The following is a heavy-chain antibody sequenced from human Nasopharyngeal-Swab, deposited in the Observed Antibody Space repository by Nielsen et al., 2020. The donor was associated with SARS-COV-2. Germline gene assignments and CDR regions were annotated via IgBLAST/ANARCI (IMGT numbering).Heavy chain of an antibody. CDR1: GYSFTSYW. D-gene: IGHD3-3*01. CDR2: IYPGDSDT. CDR3: ARRGGRHITIFGVFRDPNYFDY. Sequence: GESLKISCQGSGYSFTSYWIGWVRQMPGKGPEWMGIIYPGDSDTRYSPSFQGQVTISADKSISTAYLQWSSLKASDTAMYYCARRGGRHITIFGVFRDPNYFDYWGQGTLVTVSS. V-gene: IGHV5-51*01. J-gene: IGHJ4*02.